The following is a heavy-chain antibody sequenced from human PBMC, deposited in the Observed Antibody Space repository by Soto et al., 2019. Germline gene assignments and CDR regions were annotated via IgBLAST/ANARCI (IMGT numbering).Heavy chain of an antibody. CDR1: GGSIRSYY. V-gene: IGHV4-59*01. D-gene: IGHD2-15*01. CDR3: VRLPWAESGGIFDP. J-gene: IGHJ5*02. CDR2: IHYSGST. Sequence: PSETLSLTCTVSGGSIRSYYWSWIRQPPGKGLEWIGYIHYSGSTNYNPSLKSRVTISVATSKNQFSLKLSSVTAAATAVYYCVRLPWAESGGIFDPWGQGILVTVSS.